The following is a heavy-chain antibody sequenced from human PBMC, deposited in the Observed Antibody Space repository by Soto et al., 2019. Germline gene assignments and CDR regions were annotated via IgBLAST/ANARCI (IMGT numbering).Heavy chain of an antibody. CDR3: ARVHVMVVAGSTFDY. CDR2: IYHGGTT. CDR1: GGSISSYY. Sequence: PSETLSLTCTVSGGSISSYYWAWIRQPPGKGPEWIASIYHGGTTFYSPSLKSRITISVDTSNNQFSLKLTSVTAAGTAVYYCARVHVMVVAGSTFDYWGHGTLVTVSS. J-gene: IGHJ4*01. D-gene: IGHD6-19*01. V-gene: IGHV4-38-2*02.